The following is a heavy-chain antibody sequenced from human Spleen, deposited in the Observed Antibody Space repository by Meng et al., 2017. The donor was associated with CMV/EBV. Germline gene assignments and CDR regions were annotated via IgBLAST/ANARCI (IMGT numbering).Heavy chain of an antibody. Sequence: GESLKISCAASGFTFSSYWMSWVRQAPGKGLEWVANIKQDGSEKYYVDSVKGRFTISRDNAKNSLYLQMNSLRAEDTAVYYCASNVDTAMVYFDYWGQGTLVTVSS. CDR2: IKQDGSEK. J-gene: IGHJ4*02. CDR3: ASNVDTAMVYFDY. D-gene: IGHD5-18*01. CDR1: GFTFSSYW. V-gene: IGHV3-7*01.